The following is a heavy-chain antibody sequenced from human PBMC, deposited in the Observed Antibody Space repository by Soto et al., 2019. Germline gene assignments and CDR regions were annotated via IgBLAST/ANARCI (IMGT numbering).Heavy chain of an antibody. D-gene: IGHD6-6*01. Sequence: SETLSLTCAVYGGSFSGYYWSWIRQPPGKGLEGIGEINHSGSTNYNPSLKNPDTISVDQSKHQFSLKLSSVTASHTAVYYCARGGGRLAARPKSDNYFDYWGQGTLVTVSS. V-gene: IGHV4-34*01. CDR3: ARGGGRLAARPKSDNYFDY. J-gene: IGHJ4*02. CDR1: GGSFSGYY. CDR2: INHSGST.